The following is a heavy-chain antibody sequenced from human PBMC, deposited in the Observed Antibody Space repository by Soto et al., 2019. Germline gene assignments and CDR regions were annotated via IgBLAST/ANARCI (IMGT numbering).Heavy chain of an antibody. CDR2: IYYSGST. D-gene: IGHD6-13*01. CDR3: ARRGGSSWYFDY. CDR1: GGSISSYY. Sequence: QVQLQESGPGLVKPSETLSLTCTVSGGSISSYYWSWIRQPPGKGLEWIGYIYYSGSTNYNPSLKSRVTISVDTSKNQFSLKLSSVTAADTAVYYCARRGGSSWYFDYWGQGTLVTVSS. V-gene: IGHV4-59*01. J-gene: IGHJ4*02.